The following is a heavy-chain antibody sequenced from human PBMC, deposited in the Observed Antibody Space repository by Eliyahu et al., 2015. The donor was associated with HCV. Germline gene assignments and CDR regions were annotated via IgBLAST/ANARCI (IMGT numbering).Heavy chain of an antibody. CDR3: ASGGGGIAVAGTGGWFDP. J-gene: IGHJ5*02. V-gene: IGHV4-59*01. Sequence: QVQLQESGPRLVKPSETLSLTCTVXGGSITTYSWSWTRRPPGKGLEWIGXFHYSGSTNYNPSLKSRVTISVDTSKNQFSLNLTSVTAADTAVYYCASGGGGIAVAGTGGWFDPWGQGTLVTVSS. D-gene: IGHD6-19*01. CDR2: FHYSGST. CDR1: GGSITTYS.